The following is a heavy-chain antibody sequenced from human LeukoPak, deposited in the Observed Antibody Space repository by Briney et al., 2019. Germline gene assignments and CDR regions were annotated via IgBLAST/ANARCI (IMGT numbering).Heavy chain of an antibody. V-gene: IGHV4-61*02. CDR1: GGSISSGSYY. CDR3: ARTHSSGYYYSLSFDC. CDR2: IYTSGST. J-gene: IGHJ4*02. Sequence: SQTLSLTCTVSGGSISSGSYYWSWVRQPAGKGLEWIGRIYTSGSTNYNPSLKSRVTISVDTSKNQFSLKLSSVTAADTAVYYCARTHSSGYYYSLSFDCWGQGTLVTVSS. D-gene: IGHD3-22*01.